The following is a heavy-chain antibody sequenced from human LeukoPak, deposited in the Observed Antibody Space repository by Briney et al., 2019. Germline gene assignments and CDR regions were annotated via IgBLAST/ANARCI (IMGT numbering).Heavy chain of an antibody. CDR1: GDSISNTNW. CDR3: ARGYGPGY. D-gene: IGHD4-17*01. CDR2: IDHRGNT. V-gene: IGHV4-4*02. J-gene: IGHJ4*02. Sequence: SGTLSLTCAVSGDSISNTNWWNWVRPTPGKGLEWIGEIDHRGNTNYNPSLKSRVTISVDRSKNQFSLQLTSVTAADTAVYYCARGYGPGYWGRGTLVTVSA.